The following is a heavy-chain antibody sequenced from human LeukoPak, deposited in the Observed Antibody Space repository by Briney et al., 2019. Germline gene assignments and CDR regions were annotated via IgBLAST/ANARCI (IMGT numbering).Heavy chain of an antibody. CDR3: AKDIHALRYFDWSLEY. D-gene: IGHD3-9*01. V-gene: IGHV3-9*01. Sequence: GGSLRLSCAASGLTFTTYAMNWVRQAPGKGLEWVSGISWNSGSIGYADSVKGRFTISRDNAKNSLYLQMNSLRAEDTALYYCAKDIHALRYFDWSLEYWGQGTLVTVSS. J-gene: IGHJ4*02. CDR1: GLTFTTYA. CDR2: ISWNSGSI.